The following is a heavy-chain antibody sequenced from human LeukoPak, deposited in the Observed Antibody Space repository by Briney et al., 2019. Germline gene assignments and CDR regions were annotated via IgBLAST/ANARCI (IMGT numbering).Heavy chain of an antibody. J-gene: IGHJ4*02. CDR1: GFTFSSYS. D-gene: IGHD6-13*01. Sequence: GGSLRLSCAASGFTFSSYSMNWVRQAPGKGLEWVSSISSSSSYIYYADSVKGRFTISRDNAKNSLYLQMNSLRAEDTAVYYCARVSSSSWYDIDYWGQGTLVTVSS. CDR3: ARVSSSSWYDIDY. CDR2: ISSSSSYI. V-gene: IGHV3-21*01.